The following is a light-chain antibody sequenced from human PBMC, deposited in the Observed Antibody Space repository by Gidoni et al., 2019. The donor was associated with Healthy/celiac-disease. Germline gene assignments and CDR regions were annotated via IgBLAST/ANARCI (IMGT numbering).Light chain of an antibody. CDR1: QSVRSN. CDR3: QQYNNWPPSYT. CDR2: GAS. Sequence: EIVMTQSPATLSVSPGQRVTLSCSASQSVRSNLAWYQQRPGQAPRLLIYGASTRATGIPARFSGIGSGTEFSLTISSLQSEDFAVYYCQQYNNWPPSYTFGQGTKLQIK. J-gene: IGKJ2*01. V-gene: IGKV3-15*01.